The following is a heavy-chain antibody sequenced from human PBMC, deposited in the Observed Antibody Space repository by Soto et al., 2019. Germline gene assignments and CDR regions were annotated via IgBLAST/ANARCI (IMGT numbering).Heavy chain of an antibody. CDR3: ARWGYYDSSGYYTKKPPYYYYGMDV. CDR1: GYTFTSYG. Sequence: ASVKVSCKASGYTFTSYGMHWVRQAPGQRLEWMGWINAGNGNTNYAQKLQGRVTMTTDTSTSTAYMELRSLRSDDTAVYYCARWGYYDSSGYYTKKPPYYYYGMDVWGQGTTVTVSS. V-gene: IGHV1-3*01. D-gene: IGHD3-22*01. J-gene: IGHJ6*02. CDR2: INAGNGNT.